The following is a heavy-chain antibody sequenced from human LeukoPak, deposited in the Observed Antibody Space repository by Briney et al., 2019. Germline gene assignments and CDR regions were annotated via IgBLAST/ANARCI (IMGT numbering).Heavy chain of an antibody. Sequence: SDTLSLTCAVSGYSISSSNWWGWIRQPPGKGLEWIGYIYYSGSTYYNPSLKSGVTMSVDTSKNQFSLKLSSVTAVDTAVYYCARIGIVAAAGTKPWYFDLWGRGTLVTVSS. D-gene: IGHD6-13*01. V-gene: IGHV4-28*01. CDR1: GYSISSSNW. CDR3: ARIGIVAAAGTKPWYFDL. CDR2: IYYSGST. J-gene: IGHJ2*01.